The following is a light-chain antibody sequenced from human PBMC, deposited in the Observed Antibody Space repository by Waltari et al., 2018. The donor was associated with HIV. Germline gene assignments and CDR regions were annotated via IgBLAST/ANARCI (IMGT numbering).Light chain of an antibody. CDR2: TTS. J-gene: IGKJ2*01. V-gene: IGKV1-39*01. Sequence: IQMTQSPSSLSASVGDRVTISCRTSQNIIKYLNWYQQRPGRAPTLLIDTTSRLQSGVPSRFTGGGSGTDFTLTINSLQPEDFATYYCQQGYSSPFTFGPGTKLEIK. CDR1: QNIIKY. CDR3: QQGYSSPFT.